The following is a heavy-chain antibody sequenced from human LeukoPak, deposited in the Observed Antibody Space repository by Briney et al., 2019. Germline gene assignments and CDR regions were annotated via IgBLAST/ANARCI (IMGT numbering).Heavy chain of an antibody. D-gene: IGHD6-13*01. CDR2: ISASGGST. V-gene: IGHV3-23*01. CDR1: GFIFNSYA. J-gene: IGHJ4*02. CDR3: AKGALAAAGSGFEY. Sequence: PGGSLRLSCAVSGFIFNSYAMSWVRQAPGKGLEWVSSISASGGSTYHADSVKGRFTISRDNSKNTVHLQMNSLRADDTALYYCAKGALAAAGSGFEYWGPGTLVTVSS.